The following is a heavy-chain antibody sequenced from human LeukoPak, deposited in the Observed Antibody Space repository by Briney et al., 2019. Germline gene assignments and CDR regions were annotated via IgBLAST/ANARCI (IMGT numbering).Heavy chain of an antibody. CDR1: GFTVSNNY. CDR2: ISGSGGST. CDR3: AKSYYYGSGSYQVPYYFDY. J-gene: IGHJ4*02. Sequence: PGGSLRLSCAVSGFTVSNNYMSWVRQAPGKGLEWVSAISGSGGSTYYADSVKGRFTISRDNSKNTLYLQMNSLRAEDTAVYYCAKSYYYGSGSYQVPYYFDYWGQGTLVTVSS. V-gene: IGHV3-23*01. D-gene: IGHD3-10*01.